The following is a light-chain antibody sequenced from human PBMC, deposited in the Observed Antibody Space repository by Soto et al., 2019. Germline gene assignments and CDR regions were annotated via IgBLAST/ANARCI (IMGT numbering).Light chain of an antibody. V-gene: IGKV1-5*01. CDR3: QQYNTYSA. J-gene: IGKJ1*01. CDR1: QRISSW. CDR2: DAS. Sequence: IQMTQSPSSVSASVGDRVILTCRASQRISSWLAWYHQRPGKAPKLLIYDASTLKSGVPSRFSGSGSGTEFTLTISSLQPDDFATYYCQQYNTYSAFGQGTKVDIK.